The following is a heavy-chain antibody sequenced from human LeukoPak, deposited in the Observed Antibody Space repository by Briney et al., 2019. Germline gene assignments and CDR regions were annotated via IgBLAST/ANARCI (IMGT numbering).Heavy chain of an antibody. V-gene: IGHV4-59*01. CDR3: ARDRTIFDY. CDR2: IYYSGST. J-gene: IGHJ4*02. D-gene: IGHD1-7*01. CDR1: GGSISSYY. Sequence: TSETLSLTCTVSGGSISSYYWSWIRQPPGKGLEWIGYIYYSGSTNYNPSLKSRVTISVDTSKNQFFLKLSSVTAADTAVYYCARDRTIFDYWGQGTLVTVSS.